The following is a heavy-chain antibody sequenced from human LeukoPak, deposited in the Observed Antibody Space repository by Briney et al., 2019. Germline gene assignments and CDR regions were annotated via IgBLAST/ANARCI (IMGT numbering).Heavy chain of an antibody. Sequence: AGGSLRLSCAASGFTVSSNYMSWVRQAPGKGLEWVSVIYSGGSTYYADSVKGRFTISRDNSKNTLYLQMNSLRAEDTAVYYCARPYLVVPAAPTYYYMDVWGKGTTVTVPS. J-gene: IGHJ6*03. CDR3: ARPYLVVPAAPTYYYMDV. V-gene: IGHV3-53*01. CDR1: GFTVSSNY. CDR2: IYSGGST. D-gene: IGHD2-2*01.